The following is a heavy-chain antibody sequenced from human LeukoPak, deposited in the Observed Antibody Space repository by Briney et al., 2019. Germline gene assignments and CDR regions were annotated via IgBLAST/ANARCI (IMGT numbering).Heavy chain of an antibody. CDR2: ISGSGGNT. Sequence: GGSLRLSCAASGFTFSNYAMNWVRQAPGKGLEWVSAISGSGGNTYYSDSVKGRFTISRDNSKNTLYLQMNSLRADDTAVYYCARDQGTGSYTFDSWGQGTLVTVSS. D-gene: IGHD6-19*01. CDR1: GFTFSNYA. CDR3: ARDQGTGSYTFDS. J-gene: IGHJ4*02. V-gene: IGHV3-23*01.